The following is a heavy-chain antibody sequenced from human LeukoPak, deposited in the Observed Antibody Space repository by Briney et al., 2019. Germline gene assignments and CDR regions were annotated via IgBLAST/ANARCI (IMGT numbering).Heavy chain of an antibody. V-gene: IGHV1-2*02. CDR2: INLNSGGT. Sequence: GASVKVSCKASGYTFTGYYMHWVRQAPGQGLEWMGWINLNSGGTNYAQKFQGRVTMTRDTSISTAYMELSRLKSDDTAVYYCARGLGNIVLMMYAIRDWGQGTLVTVSS. CDR3: ARGLGNIVLMMYAIRD. CDR1: GYTFTGYY. J-gene: IGHJ4*02. D-gene: IGHD2-8*01.